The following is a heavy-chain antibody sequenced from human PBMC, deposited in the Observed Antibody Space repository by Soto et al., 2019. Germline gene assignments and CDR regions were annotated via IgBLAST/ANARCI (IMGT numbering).Heavy chain of an antibody. J-gene: IGHJ4*02. CDR3: ARSPGYCSSTSCFPTLDY. Sequence: PSETLSLTCTVSGGSISSYYWSWIRQPPGKGLEWIGYIYYSGSTNYNPSLKSRVNISVDTSKNQFSLKLSSVTAADTAVYYCARSPGYCSSTSCFPTLDYWGQGTLVTVSS. D-gene: IGHD2-2*01. V-gene: IGHV4-59*08. CDR1: GGSISSYY. CDR2: IYYSGST.